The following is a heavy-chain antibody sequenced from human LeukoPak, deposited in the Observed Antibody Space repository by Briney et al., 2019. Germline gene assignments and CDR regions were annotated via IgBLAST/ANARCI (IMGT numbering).Heavy chain of an antibody. CDR2: IKQDGSEK. J-gene: IGHJ4*02. CDR1: GFTFSSYW. CDR3: ARESGYDSTPLDY. D-gene: IGHD5-12*01. Sequence: GGSLRLSCAASGFTFSSYWMSWVRQASGKGLEWVANIKQDGSEKYYVDSVKGRFTISRDNAKNSLYLQMNSLRAEDTAVYYCARESGYDSTPLDYWGQGTLVTVSS. V-gene: IGHV3-7*01.